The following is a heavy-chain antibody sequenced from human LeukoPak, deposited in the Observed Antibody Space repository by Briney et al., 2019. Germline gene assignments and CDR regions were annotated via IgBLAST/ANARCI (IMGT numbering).Heavy chain of an antibody. Sequence: GGSLRLSCAGSGFTFKDYYLNWIRQAPGKGLEWVSYISGGSTYTNYANSVKGRFTISRDNARNSLFLQMNSLTAEDTAIYYCARSLISAVIGMDVWGQGTAVAVSS. CDR1: GFTFKDYY. D-gene: IGHD3-3*01. J-gene: IGHJ6*02. CDR3: ARSLISAVIGMDV. V-gene: IGHV3-11*06. CDR2: ISGGSTYT.